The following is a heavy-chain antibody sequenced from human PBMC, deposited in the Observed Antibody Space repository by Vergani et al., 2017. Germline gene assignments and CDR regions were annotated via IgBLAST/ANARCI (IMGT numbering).Heavy chain of an antibody. CDR2: ISYSGST. CDR1: GGSISSYY. J-gene: IGHJ4*02. V-gene: IGHV4-59*01. D-gene: IGHD2-2*01. CDR3: ASARYCSSTSCPNDY. Sequence: QVQLQESGPGLVKPSETLSLTCTVSGGSISSYYWSWIRQPPGKGLEWIGYISYSGSTNYNPSLKSRVTILVETAKNQFSLKLSSVTAADTAVYYCASARYCSSTSCPNDYWGQGTLVTVSS.